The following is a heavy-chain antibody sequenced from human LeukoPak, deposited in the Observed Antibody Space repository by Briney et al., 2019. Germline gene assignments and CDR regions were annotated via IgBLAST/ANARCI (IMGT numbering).Heavy chain of an antibody. J-gene: IGHJ4*02. V-gene: IGHV4-34*01. CDR3: ARHPVAGTRYFDY. D-gene: IGHD6-19*01. CDR1: GGSFSGNY. Sequence: SETLSLTCAVSGGSFSGNYWTWIRQPPGKGLEWVGEFTHVGDTNYNPSLKNRVSISVDTSENQFSLRLTSVTAADTAVYYCARHPVAGTRYFDYWGQGTLVTVSS. CDR2: FTHVGDT.